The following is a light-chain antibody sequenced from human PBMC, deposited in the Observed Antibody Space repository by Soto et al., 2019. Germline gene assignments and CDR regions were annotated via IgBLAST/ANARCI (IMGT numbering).Light chain of an antibody. J-gene: IGKJ3*01. CDR3: QRYNNGPPVT. CDR1: QDINNY. CDR2: AAS. V-gene: IGKV1-27*01. Sequence: DIQMTQSPSSLSASVGDRVTITCRASQDINNYLAWYQQKPGKPPKLLIYAASTLQSGVPSRFSGGGPVTDFTLTINSLQPEDVATYYCQRYNNGPPVTFGPGTKV.